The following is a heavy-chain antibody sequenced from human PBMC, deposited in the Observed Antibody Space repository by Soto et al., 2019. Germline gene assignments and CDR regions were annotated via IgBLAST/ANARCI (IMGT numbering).Heavy chain of an antibody. CDR2: IDDDGSAT. J-gene: IGHJ6*03. CDR3: ARESRGDGAEDNETHSYSHMDM. Sequence: ELQLVESGGGLIQPGGSLRLSCGASGFSLSAHWMDWVRQAPGKGLVWVARIDDDGSATGYADSVKGRFIISRDNAKNTLSLQADSLRVEDTGVYYCARESRGDGAEDNETHSYSHMDMWGRGTTVTVS. CDR1: GFSLSAHW. V-gene: IGHV3-74*01. D-gene: IGHD2-21*02.